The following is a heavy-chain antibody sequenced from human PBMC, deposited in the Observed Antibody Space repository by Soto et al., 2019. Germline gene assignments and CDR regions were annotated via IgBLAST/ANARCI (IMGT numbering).Heavy chain of an antibody. J-gene: IGHJ4*02. D-gene: IGHD3-22*01. Sequence: GGSLRLSCAASGFTFSHAWMNWVRQAPGKGLEWVGRIKSKTSGGTADYAAPVKGRFTISRDDSISTLYLQLNSLKTEDTAVYFCTTDYYDSSGYYCFGYWGQGTLVTVSS. CDR3: TTDYYDSSGYYCFGY. CDR2: IKSKTSGGTA. CDR1: GFTFSHAW. V-gene: IGHV3-15*07.